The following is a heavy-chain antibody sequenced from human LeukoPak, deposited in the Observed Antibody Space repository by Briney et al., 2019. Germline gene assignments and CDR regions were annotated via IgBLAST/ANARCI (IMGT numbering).Heavy chain of an antibody. J-gene: IGHJ4*02. Sequence: PGGSLRLSCAASGFTFTTYWMSWVRQAPGKGLEWVANINQDGTEKYYVDSVKGRFTISRDYARNSLYLQMNSLRAEDTAVYYCAKGPRYNWNDGYFDYWGQGTLVTVSS. D-gene: IGHD1-1*01. CDR1: GFTFTTYW. V-gene: IGHV3-7*01. CDR3: AKGPRYNWNDGYFDY. CDR2: INQDGTEK.